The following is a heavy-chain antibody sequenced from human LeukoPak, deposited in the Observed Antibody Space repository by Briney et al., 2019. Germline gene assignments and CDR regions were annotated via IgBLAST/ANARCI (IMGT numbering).Heavy chain of an antibody. CDR1: AFTFSGYS. CDR2: ISRISSYI. V-gene: IGHV3-21*01. CDR3: TSRGINYYDSGGFTY. J-gene: IGHJ4*02. D-gene: IGHD3-22*01. Sequence: GGSLRLSCAASAFTFSGYSMSWVRQAPGKWLEWVSSISRISSYIYYAGSVKGRFTISRDNAKNSLYLQVNSLRAEDTAVYYCTSRGINYYDSGGFTYWGQGTLVTVSS.